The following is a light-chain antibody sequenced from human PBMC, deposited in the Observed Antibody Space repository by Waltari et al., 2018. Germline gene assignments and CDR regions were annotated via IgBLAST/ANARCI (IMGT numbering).Light chain of an antibody. V-gene: IGLV2-11*01. J-gene: IGLJ3*02. CDR3: CSYAVGCL. Sequence: QSALTQPRSVSGSPGQSVTISCTGTTSDVGGYNFVSWYQQHPDKAPKLIIYDVSRRPSGVPARFSGSKSGNTASLIISGLQTDDEADYYCCSYAVGCLFGGGTKLTVL. CDR1: TSDVGGYNF. CDR2: DVS.